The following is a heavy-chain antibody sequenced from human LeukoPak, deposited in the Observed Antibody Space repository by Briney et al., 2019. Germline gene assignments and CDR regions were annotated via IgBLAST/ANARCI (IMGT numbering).Heavy chain of an antibody. CDR1: GVSINNYY. Sequence: PSETLSLTCTVSGVSINNYYWSWIRQPPGKGLKWIGYLYYSGRTDYNPSLKSRVTISVDTSKNQFSLKLNSVTAADTAVYYCASIVTTGTSPYYYYYYIDVWGKGTTVTVSS. D-gene: IGHD1-1*01. CDR3: ASIVTTGTSPYYYYYYIDV. J-gene: IGHJ6*03. V-gene: IGHV4-59*08. CDR2: LYYSGRT.